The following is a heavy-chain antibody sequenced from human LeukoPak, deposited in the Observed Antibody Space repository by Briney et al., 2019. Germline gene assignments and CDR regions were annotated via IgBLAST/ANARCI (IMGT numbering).Heavy chain of an antibody. D-gene: IGHD6-13*01. CDR2: ISGSGGST. CDR3: AKMGYSSSWYVSPYYYYYMDV. Sequence: GGSLRLSCAASRFTFSSYAMSWVRQAPGKGLEWVSAISGSGGSTYYADSVKGRFTISRDNSKNTLYLQMNSLRAEDTAVYYCAKMGYSSSWYVSPYYYYYMDVWGKGTTVTVSS. J-gene: IGHJ6*03. V-gene: IGHV3-23*01. CDR1: RFTFSSYA.